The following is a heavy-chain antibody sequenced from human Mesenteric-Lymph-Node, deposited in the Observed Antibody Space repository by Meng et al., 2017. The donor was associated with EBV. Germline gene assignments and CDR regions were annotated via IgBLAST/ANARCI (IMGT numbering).Heavy chain of an antibody. CDR2: IYWDDDK. Sequence: QITLKESCPTLGKPTQTLTLTCTFSGFSLSTSGVGVGWSRQPPGKALEWLALIYWDDDKRYSPSLKSRLTITKDTSKNQVVLTMTNMDPVDTATYYCAHSGVVAQFDPWGQGTLVTVSS. D-gene: IGHD2-15*01. CDR3: AHSGVVAQFDP. V-gene: IGHV2-5*02. J-gene: IGHJ5*02. CDR1: GFSLSTSGVG.